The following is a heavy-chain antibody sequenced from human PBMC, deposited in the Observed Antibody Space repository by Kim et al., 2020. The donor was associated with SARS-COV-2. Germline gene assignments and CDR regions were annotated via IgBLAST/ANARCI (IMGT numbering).Heavy chain of an antibody. CDR1: GFTFSSYA. CDR3: AKDARAAVAGNDAFDI. CDR2: ISGSGGST. J-gene: IGHJ3*02. Sequence: GGSLRLSCAASGFTFSSYAMSWVRQAPGKGLEWVSAISGSGGSTYYADSVKGRFTISRDNSKNTLYLQMNSLRAEDTAVYYCAKDARAAVAGNDAFDIWGQGTMVTVSS. V-gene: IGHV3-23*01. D-gene: IGHD6-19*01.